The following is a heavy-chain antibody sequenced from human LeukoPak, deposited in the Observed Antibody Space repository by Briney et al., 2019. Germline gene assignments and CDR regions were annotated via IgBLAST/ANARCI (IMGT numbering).Heavy chain of an antibody. CDR3: ARGDVFLGSSDAFDI. J-gene: IGHJ3*02. CDR1: GGTFSSYA. Sequence: SVKVSCKASGGTFSSYAISWVRQAPGQGLEWMGGIIPIFGTANYAQKFQGRVTITTDESTSTAYMELSSLRSEDTAVYYCARGDVFLGSSDAFDIWGQGTMVTVSS. V-gene: IGHV1-69*05. D-gene: IGHD2/OR15-2a*01. CDR2: IIPIFGTA.